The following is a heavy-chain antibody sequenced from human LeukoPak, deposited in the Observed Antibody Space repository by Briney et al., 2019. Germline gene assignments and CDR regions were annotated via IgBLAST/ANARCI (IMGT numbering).Heavy chain of an antibody. Sequence: GGSLRLSCATPGGTFSSYSLNWVRQAPGKGLEWVSYISSSGRTKYYADSVKGRFIISRDNANNSLYLQMNSLRAEDTALYYCASQSSGSSTRAPDIWGQGTLVTVSS. CDR1: GGTFSSYS. J-gene: IGHJ4*02. CDR2: ISSSGRTK. CDR3: ASQSSGSSTRAPDI. V-gene: IGHV3-48*04. D-gene: IGHD1-26*01.